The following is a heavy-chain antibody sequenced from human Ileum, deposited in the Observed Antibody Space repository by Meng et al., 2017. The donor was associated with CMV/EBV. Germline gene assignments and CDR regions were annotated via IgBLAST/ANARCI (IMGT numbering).Heavy chain of an antibody. Sequence: GESLKISCAASGFTFSAYWMAWVRQAPGKGLEWVAYMKEDGSEIYYVDSVKGRFTISRDNAKNSLYLQMNSLRAEDTAVYYCARDSSWYTPPYYFDYWGQGTPVTVSS. D-gene: IGHD6-13*01. CDR2: MKEDGSEI. J-gene: IGHJ4*02. CDR1: GFTFSAYW. V-gene: IGHV3-7*01. CDR3: ARDSSWYTPPYYFDY.